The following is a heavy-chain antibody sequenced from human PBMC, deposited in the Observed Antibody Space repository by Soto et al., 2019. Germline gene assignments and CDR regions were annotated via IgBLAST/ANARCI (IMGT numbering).Heavy chain of an antibody. CDR2: ISWDGGST. CDR3: AKDTVNGVDSPTLGY. CDR1: GFTFDDYT. D-gene: IGHD1-1*01. V-gene: IGHV3-43*01. J-gene: IGHJ4*02. Sequence: GGSLRLSCAASGFTFDDYTMHWVRQAPGKGLEWVSLISWDGGSTYYADSVKGRFTISRDNSKNSLYLQMNSLRTEDTALYYCAKDTVNGVDSPTLGYWGQGTLVTVSS.